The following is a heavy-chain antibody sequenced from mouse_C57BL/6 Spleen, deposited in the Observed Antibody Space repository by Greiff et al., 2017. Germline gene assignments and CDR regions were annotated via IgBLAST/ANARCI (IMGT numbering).Heavy chain of an antibody. V-gene: IGHV5-17*01. CDR1: GFTFSDYG. CDR2: ISSGSSTI. J-gene: IGHJ3*01. Sequence: EVPLVESGGGLVKPGGSLKLSCAASGFTFSDYGMHWVRQAPEKGLEWVAYISSGSSTIYYADTVKGRFTISRDNAKNTLFLQMTSLRSEDTAMYYCARTQSGAYWGQGTLVTVSA. D-gene: IGHD4-1*01. CDR3: ARTQSGAY.